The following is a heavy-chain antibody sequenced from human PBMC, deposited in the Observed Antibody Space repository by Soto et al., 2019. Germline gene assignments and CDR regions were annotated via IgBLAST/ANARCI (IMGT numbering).Heavy chain of an antibody. CDR1: GFTFSSYG. D-gene: IGHD3-22*01. CDR3: VKDGDNTGYYFTYYFDH. J-gene: IGHJ4*02. Sequence: GGSLRLSCAASGFTFSSYGMHWVRQAPGKGLEWVAVISYDGSNKYYADSVKGRFTVSRDNKKSFLYLQMDSLGPDDTALYYCVKDGDNTGYYFTYYFDHWGQGAPVTVSS. V-gene: IGHV3-30*18. CDR2: ISYDGSNK.